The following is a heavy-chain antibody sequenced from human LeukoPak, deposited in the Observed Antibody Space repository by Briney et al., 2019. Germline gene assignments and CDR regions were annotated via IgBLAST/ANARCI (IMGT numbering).Heavy chain of an antibody. V-gene: IGHV1-18*01. CDR1: GYTFTSYG. Sequence: GASVKVSCKASGYTFTSYGISWVRQAPGQGLEWMGWISAYNGNTNYAQKLQGRVTMTTDTSTSTAYMELRSLRSDDTAVYYCARDNALLWFGEFPNYYYGMDVWGQGTTDTVSS. D-gene: IGHD3-10*01. J-gene: IGHJ6*02. CDR2: ISAYNGNT. CDR3: ARDNALLWFGEFPNYYYGMDV.